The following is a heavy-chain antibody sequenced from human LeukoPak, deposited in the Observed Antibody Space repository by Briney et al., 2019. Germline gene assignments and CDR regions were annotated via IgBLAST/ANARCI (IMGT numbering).Heavy chain of an antibody. J-gene: IGHJ5*02. CDR3: ARAPTIQGGTNWFDP. V-gene: IGHV4-39*07. CDR2: IYYSGST. CDR1: GGSISSSSYY. D-gene: IGHD3-9*01. Sequence: SETLYLTCTVSGGSISSSSYYWGWIRQPPGKGLEWIGSIYYSGSTYYNPSLKSRVTISVDTSKNQFSLKLSSVTAADTAVYYCARAPTIQGGTNWFDPWGQGTLVTVSS.